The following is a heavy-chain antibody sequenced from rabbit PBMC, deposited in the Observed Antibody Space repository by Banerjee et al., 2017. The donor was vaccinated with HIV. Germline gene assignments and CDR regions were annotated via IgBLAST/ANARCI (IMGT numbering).Heavy chain of an antibody. D-gene: IGHD2-1*01. J-gene: IGHJ4*01. CDR3: AREHTYADYGDFNL. V-gene: IGHV1S47*01. CDR2: IVSGDASI. CDR1: GFSFSSNA. Sequence: EESGGDLVNPGASLTLTCTASGFSFSSNAMCWVRQAPGKGPEWIACIVSGDASIYYASWVNGRFTISRSTGLNTVTLQMTSLTAADTATYFCAREHTYADYGDFNLWGQGTLVTVS.